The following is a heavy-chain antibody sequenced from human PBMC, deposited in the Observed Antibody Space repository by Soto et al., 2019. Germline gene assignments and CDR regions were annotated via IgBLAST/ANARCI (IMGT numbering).Heavy chain of an antibody. CDR2: IYYSGST. CDR3: AGQLWFGELYDY. V-gene: IGHV4-30-4*01. D-gene: IGHD3-10*01. J-gene: IGHJ4*02. Sequence: TVSGGSISSGDYYWSWIRQPPGKGLEWIGYIYYSGSTYYNPSLKSRVTISVDTSKNQFSLKLSSVTAADTAVYYCAGQLWFGELYDYWGQGTLVTVSS. CDR1: GGSISSGDYY.